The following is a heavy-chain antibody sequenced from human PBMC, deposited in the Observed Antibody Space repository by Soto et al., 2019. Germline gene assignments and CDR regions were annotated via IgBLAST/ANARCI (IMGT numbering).Heavy chain of an antibody. Sequence: GGSLRLSCAASGFSFSSYAMTWVRQAPGKGLECVSAFSDGGSNTYYTDSVKGRFTISRDNSKNTLFLQMNSLRAEDTAVYSCGILDGGSWYTGYYFESWGQGTLVAVSS. J-gene: IGHJ4*02. V-gene: IGHV3-23*01. D-gene: IGHD6-13*01. CDR3: GILDGGSWYTGYYFES. CDR1: GFSFSSYA. CDR2: FSDGGSNT.